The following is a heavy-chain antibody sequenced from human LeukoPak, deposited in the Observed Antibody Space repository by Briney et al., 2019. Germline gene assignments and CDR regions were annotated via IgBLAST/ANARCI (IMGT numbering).Heavy chain of an antibody. CDR2: IVVASGKT. D-gene: IGHD3-10*01. CDR3: SYGSGWYAFDI. Sequence: SVRVSFKSSGFTFTTSAVQWVRQARGQRLEWIGWIVVASGKTNYAQKFQERVTITRDMSTSTSYMELSSLRSEDTAVYHCSYGSGWYAFDIWGQGTMLTVSS. CDR1: GFTFTTSA. J-gene: IGHJ3*02. V-gene: IGHV1-58*01.